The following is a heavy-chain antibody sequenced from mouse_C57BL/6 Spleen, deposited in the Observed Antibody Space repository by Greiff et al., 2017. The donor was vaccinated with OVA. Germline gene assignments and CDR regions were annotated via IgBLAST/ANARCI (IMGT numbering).Heavy chain of an antibody. CDR2: ISSGSSTI. D-gene: IGHD1-1*01. J-gene: IGHJ4*01. CDR1: GFTFSDYG. Sequence: EVKLMESGGGLVKPGGSLKLSCAASGFTFSDYGMHWVRQAPEKGLEWVAYISSGSSTIYYADTVKGRFTISRDNAKNTLFLQLTSLSSEDTAMYYCARRGYYYGSSYAMDYWGQGTTVTVSS. V-gene: IGHV5-17*01. CDR3: ARRGYYYGSSYAMDY.